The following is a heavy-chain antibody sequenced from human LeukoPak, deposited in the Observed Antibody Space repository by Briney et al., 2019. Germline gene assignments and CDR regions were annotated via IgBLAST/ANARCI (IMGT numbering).Heavy chain of an antibody. Sequence: PSETLSLTCTVSGGSISTYYWSWIRQPAGKGLEWIGRIYSGGSANYNPSLKSRVTMSVDRSKNQFSLKLSSVTAADTAVYYCARLLIGYCSSTSCPRDYYFDYWGQGTLVTVSS. CDR1: GGSISTYY. CDR3: ARLLIGYCSSTSCPRDYYFDY. J-gene: IGHJ4*02. CDR2: IYSGGSA. V-gene: IGHV4-4*07. D-gene: IGHD2-2*01.